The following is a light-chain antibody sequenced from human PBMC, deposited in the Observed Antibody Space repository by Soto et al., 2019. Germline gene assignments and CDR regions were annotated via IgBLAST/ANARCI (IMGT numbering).Light chain of an antibody. CDR1: SSDVGAYKF. CDR3: SSYTSNSTPWV. CDR2: EVS. V-gene: IGLV2-14*01. Sequence: QSVLTQPASVSGSPGQSITIFCSGTSSDVGAYKFVSWYRHHPGKAPQVMIYEVSNRPSGVSNRFSGSKSGNTASLTISGLQPEDEGDYYCSSYTSNSTPWVFGGGTKVTVL. J-gene: IGLJ3*02.